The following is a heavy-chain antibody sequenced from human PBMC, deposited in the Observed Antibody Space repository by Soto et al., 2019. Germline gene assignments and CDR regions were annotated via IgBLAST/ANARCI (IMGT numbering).Heavy chain of an antibody. Sequence: GGSLSLSCTASGIIFSSFAMSWVRQAPGKGLEWVSSITGSGGSTYYADSVKGRFTISRDNSENTLYLQMNSLRAEDTAIYYCAVPRISRIRGEPPAYWGQGTLVTVSS. D-gene: IGHD3-10*01. CDR3: AVPRISRIRGEPPAY. CDR2: ITGSGGST. CDR1: GIIFSSFA. V-gene: IGHV3-23*01. J-gene: IGHJ4*02.